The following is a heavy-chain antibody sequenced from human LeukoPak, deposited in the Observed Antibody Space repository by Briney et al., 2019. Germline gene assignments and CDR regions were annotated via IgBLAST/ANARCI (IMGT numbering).Heavy chain of an antibody. V-gene: IGHV3-15*07. CDR3: TTDRDALRY. J-gene: IGHJ4*02. Sequence: KSGGSLRLSCAASGFTFSDAWMNWVRQAPGKGLEWVGRIKSKTYGGTTDYAAPVKGRFTISRDDSRNTLYLQMDRLKTEDTAVFYCTTDRDALRYWGQGTLVTVSS. D-gene: IGHD2-21*02. CDR2: IKSKTYGGTT. CDR1: GFTFSDAW.